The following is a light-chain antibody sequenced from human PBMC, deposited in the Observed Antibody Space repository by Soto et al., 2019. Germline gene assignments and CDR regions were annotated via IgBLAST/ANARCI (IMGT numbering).Light chain of an antibody. V-gene: IGLV2-14*01. J-gene: IGLJ1*01. CDR2: DVS. CDR1: SSDVGGYDY. Sequence: QSVLTQPASVSGSPGQSITISCTGTSSDVGGYDYVSWYQQHPGKAPKLIIYDVSYRPSGVSNRFSGSKSGNTASLTISGLQAEDEADYSCSSYTSSSTPYVFGTGTKLTVL. CDR3: SSYTSSSTPYV.